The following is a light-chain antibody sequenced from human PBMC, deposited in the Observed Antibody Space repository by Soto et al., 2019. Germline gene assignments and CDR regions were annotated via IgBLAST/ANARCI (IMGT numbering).Light chain of an antibody. Sequence: AIRMTQSPSSFSASTGDRVTITCRASQGISSHLAWYQVKPGKAPRLLIYTASYLESGVPSRFSGTGVCSPFTLTISSLQSEDFAFYYRQQHLSYPLTFGGGTKVEIK. V-gene: IGKV1-8*01. CDR2: TAS. J-gene: IGKJ4*01. CDR3: QQHLSYPLT. CDR1: QGISSH.